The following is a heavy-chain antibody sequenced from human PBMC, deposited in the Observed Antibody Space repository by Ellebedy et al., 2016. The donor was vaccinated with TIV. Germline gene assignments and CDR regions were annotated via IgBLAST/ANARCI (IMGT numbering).Heavy chain of an antibody. Sequence: GEFLKISCAASGFIFSNYWMSWVRQIPGKGLEWVANIKPDGSVTYYLDSVKGRFTISRDNAKKTLYLQMNSLRAEDKAVYCCTRGYSGSANWFDPWGQGTLVTVSS. D-gene: IGHD3-10*01. CDR2: IKPDGSVT. CDR3: TRGYSGSANWFDP. V-gene: IGHV3-7*04. J-gene: IGHJ5*02. CDR1: GFIFSNYW.